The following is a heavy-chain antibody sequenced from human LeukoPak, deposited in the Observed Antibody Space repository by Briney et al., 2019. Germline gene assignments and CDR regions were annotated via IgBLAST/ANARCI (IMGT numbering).Heavy chain of an antibody. Sequence: PSETLSLTCAVYGGSFSGYYWSWIRQPPGQGPEGIGEINPSGSTNYNPPLKTRVTISVDTSKHQFSLKLSSVTAADTAVYYCARVPTYDSSGYYPYYYYMDVWGKGTTVTVSS. D-gene: IGHD3-22*01. CDR2: INPSGST. CDR1: GGSFSGYY. CDR3: ARVPTYDSSGYYPYYYYMDV. V-gene: IGHV4-34*01. J-gene: IGHJ6*03.